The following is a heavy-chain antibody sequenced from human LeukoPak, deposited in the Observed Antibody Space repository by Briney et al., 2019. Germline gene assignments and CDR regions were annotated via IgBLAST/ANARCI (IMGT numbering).Heavy chain of an antibody. CDR3: ARDASLRYFDWLLYWYFDL. CDR1: GASISSYY. CDR2: IFYSGST. D-gene: IGHD3-9*01. Sequence: KPSETLSLTCTVSGASISSYYWSWIRQPPGRGLEWIGYIFYSGSTNYNPSLKSRVTISVDTSKNQFSLKLSSVTAADTAVYYCARDASLRYFDWLLYWYFDLWGRGILVTVSS. J-gene: IGHJ2*01. V-gene: IGHV4-59*01.